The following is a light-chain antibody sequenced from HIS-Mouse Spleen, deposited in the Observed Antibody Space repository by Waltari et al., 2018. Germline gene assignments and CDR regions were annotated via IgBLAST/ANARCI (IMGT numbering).Light chain of an antibody. Sequence: NFILTQPHPVSESPGTTETTCCTGSSGSIASNYVHWYQQRPGRAPTPVVYEDNQRPSGVPDRFSGSIASYTTSPTLTMAGVRTEDDADCYWQSYGSSHWVFGGGTKLTVL. J-gene: IGLJ3*02. CDR3: QSYGSSHWV. V-gene: IGLV6-57*02. CDR1: SGSIASNY. CDR2: EDN.